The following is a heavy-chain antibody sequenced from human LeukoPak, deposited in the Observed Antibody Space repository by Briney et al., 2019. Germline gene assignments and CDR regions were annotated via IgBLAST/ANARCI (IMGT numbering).Heavy chain of an antibody. V-gene: IGHV1-18*01. D-gene: IGHD4-11*01. CDR3: AREGLQRSYYYYGMDV. J-gene: IGHJ6*02. CDR1: GYTFNNYG. CDR2: ISAYNGNT. Sequence: ASVKVSCKASGYTFNNYGISWVRQAPGQGLEWMGWISAYNGNTNYAQKLQGRVTMTTDTSTGTAYMELRSLRSEDTAVYYCAREGLQRSYYYYGMDVWGQGTTVTVSS.